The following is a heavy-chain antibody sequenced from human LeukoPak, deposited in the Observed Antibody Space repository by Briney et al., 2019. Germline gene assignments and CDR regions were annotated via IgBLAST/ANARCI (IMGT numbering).Heavy chain of an antibody. J-gene: IGHJ5*02. D-gene: IGHD5-24*01. V-gene: IGHV4-38-2*02. CDR1: GYSISSGYY. CDR2: IYHSGST. CDR3: ARGDGYTLEA. Sequence: PSETLSPTCTVSGYSISSGYYWGWIRQPPGKGLEWIGSIYHSGSTNYNPSLKSRVTISVDTSKNQFSLKLSSVTAADTAVYYCARGDGYTLEAWGQGTLVTVSS.